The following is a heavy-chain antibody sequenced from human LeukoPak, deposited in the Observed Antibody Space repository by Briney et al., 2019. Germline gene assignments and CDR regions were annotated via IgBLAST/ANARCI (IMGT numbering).Heavy chain of an antibody. V-gene: IGHV1-2*02. D-gene: IGHD3-3*01. CDR1: GYTFTGYY. Sequence: ASVKVSCKASGYTFTGYYMHWVRQAPGQGLEWMGWINPNSGGTNYAQKFQGRVTMARDTSISTAYMELSRLRSDDTAVYYCARGREITIFGVVIIWGQGTLVTVSS. CDR3: ARGREITIFGVVII. J-gene: IGHJ4*02. CDR2: INPNSGGT.